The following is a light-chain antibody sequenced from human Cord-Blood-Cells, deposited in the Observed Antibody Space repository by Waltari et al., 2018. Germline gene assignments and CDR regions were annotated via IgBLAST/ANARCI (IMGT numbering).Light chain of an antibody. CDR1: QSVSSSY. Sequence: ELVLTQSPGTLSLSPGERATLSCRASQSVSSSYLAWYQQKPAQAPRLLIYGASSRATGIPDRFSGSESGTDFALTISRLEPEDFAVYYCQQYGSSSWTFGQGTKVEIK. CDR3: QQYGSSSWT. J-gene: IGKJ1*01. V-gene: IGKV3-20*01. CDR2: GAS.